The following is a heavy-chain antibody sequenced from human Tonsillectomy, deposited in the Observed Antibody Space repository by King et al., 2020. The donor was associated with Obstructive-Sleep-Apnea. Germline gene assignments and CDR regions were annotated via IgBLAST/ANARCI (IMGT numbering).Heavy chain of an antibody. CDR2: INHSGST. J-gene: IGHJ6*02. Sequence: VQLQQWGAGLLKPSETLSLTCAVYGGSFSGYYWSWIRQPLGKGLEWVGEINHSGSTNYNPSLKSRGSISVDTYQNQFSLNLSSVTAADTAVYYCARIVRPDAWGQGTTVTVSS. CDR1: GGSFSGYY. CDR3: ARIVRPDA. D-gene: IGHD2-21*01. V-gene: IGHV4-34*01.